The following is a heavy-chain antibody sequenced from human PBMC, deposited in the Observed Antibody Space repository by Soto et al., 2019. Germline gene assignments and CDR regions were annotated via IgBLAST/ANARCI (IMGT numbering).Heavy chain of an antibody. CDR3: AHPSSYGGSPSPFDY. J-gene: IGHJ4*02. Sequence: QITLKESGPPLVKPTQTLTLTCTFSGFSLSTSGVGVGWIRQPPGKALEWLALIYWDDDKRYSPSLKSRLTTXXDXSXSQVVLTMTNMDPVDTATYYCAHPSSYGGSPSPFDYWGQGTLVTVSS. V-gene: IGHV2-5*02. D-gene: IGHD1-26*01. CDR2: IYWDDDK. CDR1: GFSLSTSGVG.